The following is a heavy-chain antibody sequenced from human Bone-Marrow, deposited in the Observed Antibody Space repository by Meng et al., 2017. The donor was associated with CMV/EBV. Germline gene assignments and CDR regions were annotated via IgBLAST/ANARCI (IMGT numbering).Heavy chain of an antibody. CDR1: GFTVSYNY. J-gene: IGHJ6*02. Sequence: GESLKISCAASGFTVSYNYMNWVRQSPGKGLEWVSILYSDGGTNYADSVKGRFTISRDNSKNTLYLQMDSLRVEDTAVYYCARESVPDAIDDTYGMDIWGRGTLVTVSS. V-gene: IGHV3-53*01. CDR2: LYSDGGT. D-gene: IGHD2-2*01. CDR3: ARESVPDAIDDTYGMDI.